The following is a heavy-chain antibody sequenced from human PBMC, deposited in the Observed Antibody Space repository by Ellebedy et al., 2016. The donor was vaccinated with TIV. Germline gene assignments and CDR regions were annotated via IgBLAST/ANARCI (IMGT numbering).Heavy chain of an antibody. CDR3: ARVIPRGQYFGMDV. CDR2: INNDGSST. Sequence: GESLKISCVASGFTFHTYWMHWVRQAPGKGLVWVSRINNDGSSTISADSVKGRFTVSRDNAKNTLYLQMNSLRAEDTAVYYCARVIPRGQYFGMDVWGQGTTVTVSS. CDR1: GFTFHTYW. V-gene: IGHV3-74*01. D-gene: IGHD3-10*01. J-gene: IGHJ6*02.